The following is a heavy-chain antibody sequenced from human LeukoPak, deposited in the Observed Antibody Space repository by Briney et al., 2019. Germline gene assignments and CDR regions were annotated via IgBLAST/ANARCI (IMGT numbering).Heavy chain of an antibody. CDR3: ARPRDPYYYYYGMDV. Sequence: ASVKVSCKASGGTFSSYAISWVRQAPGQGLEWMGRIIPILGIANYAQKFQGRVTTTADKSTSTAYMELSSLRSEDTAVYYCARPRDPYYYYYGMDVWGQGTTVTVSS. CDR1: GGTFSSYA. CDR2: IIPILGIA. V-gene: IGHV1-69*04. J-gene: IGHJ6*02.